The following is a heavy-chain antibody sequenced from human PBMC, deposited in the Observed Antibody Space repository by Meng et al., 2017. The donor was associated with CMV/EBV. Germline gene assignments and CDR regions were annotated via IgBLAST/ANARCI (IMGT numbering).Heavy chain of an antibody. D-gene: IGHD3-3*01. CDR3: ARARDYDYWIGYSSLGNWFDP. J-gene: IGHJ5*02. V-gene: IGHV4-34*01. CDR2: INHSGST. Sequence: SETLSLTCAVYGGSFSGYSRRWIRQPPGKGLEWIGEINHSGSTNYDPSLKSRVTITVDTTKNQFSLKLSTVTAADTAVYYYARARDYDYWIGYSSLGNWFDPWGQGTLVTVSS. CDR1: GGSFSGYS.